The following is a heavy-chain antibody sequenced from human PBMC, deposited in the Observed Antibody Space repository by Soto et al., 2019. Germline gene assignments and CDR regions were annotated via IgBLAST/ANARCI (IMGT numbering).Heavy chain of an antibody. J-gene: IGHJ4*02. V-gene: IGHV1-46*01. CDR2: INPNGGIT. CDR3: ATSLNSAMAFDS. D-gene: IGHD5-18*01. CDR1: GYTFTHYY. Sequence: ASVKVSCKASGYTFTHYYIHWVRQAPGQGLEWMGIINPNGGITTYAQKFRAGFSMTRDTSTSTVYLELSSLRSEDSAVYYCATSLNSAMAFDSWGQGTLVTVSS.